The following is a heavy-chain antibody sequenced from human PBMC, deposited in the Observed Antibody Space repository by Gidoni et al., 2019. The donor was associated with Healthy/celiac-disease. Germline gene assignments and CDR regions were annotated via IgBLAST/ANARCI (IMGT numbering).Heavy chain of an antibody. V-gene: IGHV3-21*01. CDR1: GFPFSSYS. Sequence: EVQLVESGGGLVKPGGSLRLSCAASGFPFSSYSMNWVRQAPGKGLEWVSSISSSSSYIYYAASVKGRFTISRDNAKNSLYLQMNSLRAEDTAVYYCARLLQWREGGMDVWGQGTTVTVSS. J-gene: IGHJ6*02. CDR2: ISSSSSYI. D-gene: IGHD6-19*01. CDR3: ARLLQWREGGMDV.